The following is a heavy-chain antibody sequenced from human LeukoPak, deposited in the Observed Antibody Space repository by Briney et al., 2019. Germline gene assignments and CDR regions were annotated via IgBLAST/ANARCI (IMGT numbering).Heavy chain of an antibody. J-gene: IGHJ4*02. CDR1: GITFSSYS. D-gene: IGHD2-2*01. V-gene: IGHV3-23*01. CDR3: ARGTMYQLDY. Sequence: PGGSLRLSCAASGITFSSYSMNWSRKAPGKGLELVSGILGGAGSTYYADSVKGRFTISRDNSKNTLYLQMNSLRAEDTAVYYCARGTMYQLDYWGQGTLVTVSS. CDR2: ILGGAGST.